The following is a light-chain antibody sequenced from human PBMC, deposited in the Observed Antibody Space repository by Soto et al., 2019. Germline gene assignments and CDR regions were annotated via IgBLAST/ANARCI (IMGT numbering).Light chain of an antibody. CDR1: RSVLYNSNNKNY. CDR3: QHYYTTPRT. CDR2: WAS. Sequence: DIVMTHSPDSLAVSLGERATINCKSSRSVLYNSNNKNYLAWYQQKPGQPPKLLIYWASTRESGVPDRFSGSGSETDFTLTISSLQAEDVAVYYCQHYYTTPRTFGQGTKLEIK. V-gene: IGKV4-1*01. J-gene: IGKJ2*01.